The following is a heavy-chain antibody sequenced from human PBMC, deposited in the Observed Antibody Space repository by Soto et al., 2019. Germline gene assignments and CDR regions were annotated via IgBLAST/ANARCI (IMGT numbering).Heavy chain of an antibody. CDR1: GGSISSGDYY. Sequence: QVQLQESGPGLVKPSQTLSLTCTVSGGSISSGDYYWSWIRQPPGKGLEWIGYIYYSGSTHYSPTLKTRVTISVYTSQNQCSRKLSSVTAADTAVYYCARAVLMVYAPDYWGQGTLVTVSS. CDR3: ARAVLMVYAPDY. V-gene: IGHV4-30-4*01. J-gene: IGHJ4*02. CDR2: IYYSGST. D-gene: IGHD2-8*01.